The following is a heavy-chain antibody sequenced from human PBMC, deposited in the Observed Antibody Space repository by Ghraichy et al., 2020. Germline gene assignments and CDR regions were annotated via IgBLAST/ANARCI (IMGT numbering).Heavy chain of an antibody. J-gene: IGHJ4*01. Sequence: GGSLRLSCAASGFTFSSYVMHWVRQAPGKGLEWVAIIWHDGTNIDYADSVKGRFTISRDDSKSTLYLQMNSLRVEDTALYYCAKEPFGTNFDYWGQGTLVTVSS. CDR1: GFTFSSYV. V-gene: IGHV3-33*06. CDR2: IWHDGTNI. D-gene: IGHD1-1*01. CDR3: AKEPFGTNFDY.